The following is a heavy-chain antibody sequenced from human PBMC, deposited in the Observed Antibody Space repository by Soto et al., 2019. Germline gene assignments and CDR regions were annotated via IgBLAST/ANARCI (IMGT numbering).Heavy chain of an antibody. CDR1: GGTFGNSA. CDR2: IIPIFPTP. V-gene: IGHV1-69*12. CDR3: ARDKDRLHSGGTYYYSIDV. D-gene: IGHD1-1*01. Sequence: QVKLVQSGAEVKKPGSSVTVSCKASGGTFGNSAISWVRQAPGQGLEWMGGIIPIFPTPDYAQKVLGRVTNTADETTNTAYKKVTSLRSDDTAVYSWARDKDRLHSGGTYYYSIDVGCQKTKVTVTS. J-gene: IGHJ6*02.